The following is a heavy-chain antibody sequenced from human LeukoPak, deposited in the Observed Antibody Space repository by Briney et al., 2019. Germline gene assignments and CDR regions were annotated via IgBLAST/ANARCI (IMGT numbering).Heavy chain of an antibody. Sequence: GASVKVSCKASGYTFTSYAMHWVRQAPGQRLEWMGWINAGNGNTKYSQKFQGRVTITRNTSASTAYMELSSLRSEDTAVYYCARASQLLWFGDSLYNWFDPWGQGTLVTVSS. CDR1: GYTFTSYA. D-gene: IGHD3-10*01. CDR3: ARASQLLWFGDSLYNWFDP. CDR2: INAGNGNT. V-gene: IGHV1-3*01. J-gene: IGHJ5*02.